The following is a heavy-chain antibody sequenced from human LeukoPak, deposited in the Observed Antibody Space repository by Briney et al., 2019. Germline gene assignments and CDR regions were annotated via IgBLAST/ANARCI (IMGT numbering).Heavy chain of an antibody. CDR2: IKSKTDGGTT. J-gene: IGHJ4*02. CDR3: TSQMYYYDSSGYYYHDY. CDR1: GFTFSNAW. D-gene: IGHD3-22*01. V-gene: IGHV3-15*01. Sequence: GGSLRLSCAASGFTFSNAWMSWVRQAPGKGLEWVGRIKSKTDGGTTDYAAPVKGRFTISRDDSKNTLYLQMNSLKTEDTAVYYCTSQMYYYDSSGYYYHDYWGQGTLVTVSS.